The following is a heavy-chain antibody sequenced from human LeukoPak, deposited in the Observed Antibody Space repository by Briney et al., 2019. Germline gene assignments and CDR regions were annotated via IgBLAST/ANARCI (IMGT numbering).Heavy chain of an antibody. D-gene: IGHD2-21*01. V-gene: IGHV3-7*01. CDR1: VFTFISYW. J-gene: IGHJ6*02. Sequence: GGSLRLSCAASVFTFISYWMSSVRQSPRKGLEWVANIKQDGSEKYYVDSVKGRFTISRDNAKNSLYLQMNSLRAEDTAVYYCARDSGLIVFYGMDVWGQGTTVTVSS. CDR2: IKQDGSEK. CDR3: ARDSGLIVFYGMDV.